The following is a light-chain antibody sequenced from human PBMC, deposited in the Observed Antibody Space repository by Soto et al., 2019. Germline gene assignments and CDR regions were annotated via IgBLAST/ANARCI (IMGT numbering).Light chain of an antibody. CDR2: DVS. Sequence: QSVLTQPRSVSGSPGQSVTISCTGTSSDVGGYDFVSWYQQDPGKAPKLMIYDVSKRPSGVPDRFSGSKSANSASLTISGLQAEDEALYYCCSYAGSYNLGVFGGGTKLTVL. V-gene: IGLV2-11*01. J-gene: IGLJ3*02. CDR3: CSYAGSYNLGV. CDR1: SSDVGGYDF.